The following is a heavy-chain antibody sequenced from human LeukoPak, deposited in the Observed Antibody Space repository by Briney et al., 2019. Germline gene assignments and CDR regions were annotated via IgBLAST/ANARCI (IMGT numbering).Heavy chain of an antibody. V-gene: IGHV3-13*01. CDR2: IGTLADT. D-gene: IGHD6-19*01. CDR1: GLTFSSHD. CDR3: ATGRSRGWSYAFDI. Sequence: GGSQRLSCAASGLTFSSHDMHWVRQVTGKGLEWVSAIGTLADTFYLDSVKGRFTISRENAKNSLYLQMNSLRAGDTAVYYCATGRSRGWSYAFDIWGRGTMVTVSS. J-gene: IGHJ3*02.